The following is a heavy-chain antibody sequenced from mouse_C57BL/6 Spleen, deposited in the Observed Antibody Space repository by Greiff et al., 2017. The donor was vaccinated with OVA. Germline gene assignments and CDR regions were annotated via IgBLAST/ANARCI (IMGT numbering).Heavy chain of an antibody. CDR3: ARRDGSTPRWYFDV. CDR2: IYPGDGDT. Sequence: VQLQQSGAELVKPGASVKISCKASGYAFSSYWMNWVKQRPGKGLEWIGQIYPGDGDTNYNGKFKGKATLTADKSSSTAYMQLSSLTSEDSAVYFCARRDGSTPRWYFDVWGTGTTVTVSS. D-gene: IGHD1-1*01. CDR1: GYAFSSYW. J-gene: IGHJ1*03. V-gene: IGHV1-80*01.